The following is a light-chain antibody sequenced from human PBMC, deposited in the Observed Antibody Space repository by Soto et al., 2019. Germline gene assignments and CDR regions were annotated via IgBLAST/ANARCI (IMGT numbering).Light chain of an antibody. Sequence: EIVLTHSPGTLSLSPGERATLSCSASQSVSSSYLAWYQQKPGQAPRLLISGISKRATGIPDRFSGGGSGTDFTLTISRLEPEDFALYICQQYDGSPITFGQGTRLEIK. CDR3: QQYDGSPIT. V-gene: IGKV3-20*01. J-gene: IGKJ5*01. CDR2: GIS. CDR1: QSVSSSY.